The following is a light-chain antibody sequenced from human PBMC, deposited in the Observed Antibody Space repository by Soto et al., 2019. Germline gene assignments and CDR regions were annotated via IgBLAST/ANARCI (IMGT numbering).Light chain of an antibody. CDR3: SSYASRTTFVV. CDR2: DVS. Sequence: QSALTQPASVSGSPGQSITISCTGTSSDVGGYDSVSWYQQLPGKAPKLMIYDVSYRPSGVSNRFSGSKSGNTASLTISGLQAEDEADYYCSSYASRTTFVVFGGGTKLTVL. J-gene: IGLJ2*01. V-gene: IGLV2-14*03. CDR1: SSDVGGYDS.